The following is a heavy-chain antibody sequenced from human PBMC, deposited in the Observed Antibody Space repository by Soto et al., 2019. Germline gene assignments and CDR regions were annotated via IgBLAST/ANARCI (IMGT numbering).Heavy chain of an antibody. V-gene: IGHV3-7*01. CDR1: GFTFSSYA. Sequence: EVQLLESGGGLVQPGGSLRLSCAASGFTFSSYAMSWVRQAPGKGLEWVANIKQDGSEKHYVDSVKGRFTISRDNPKNSLYLQMNSLRAEDTAVYYCASQRRDGYFGDYWGQGTLVTVSS. CDR3: ASQRRDGYFGDY. CDR2: IKQDGSEK. D-gene: IGHD5-12*01. J-gene: IGHJ4*02.